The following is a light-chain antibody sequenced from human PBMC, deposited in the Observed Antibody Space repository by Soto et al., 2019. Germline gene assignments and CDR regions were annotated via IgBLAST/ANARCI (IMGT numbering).Light chain of an antibody. J-gene: IGLJ1*01. CDR3: CSYAGSHSYI. V-gene: IGLV2-23*02. CDR1: GGDIGNYNL. Sequence: QSALTQPASVSGSPGQTITISCTGTGGDIGNYNLVSWYRQNPGEAPKLIIYEVNKRPPGISSRLSGSKSGYTAFLTISGLQAEDEADYHCCSYAGSHSYIFGSGTKVTVL. CDR2: EVN.